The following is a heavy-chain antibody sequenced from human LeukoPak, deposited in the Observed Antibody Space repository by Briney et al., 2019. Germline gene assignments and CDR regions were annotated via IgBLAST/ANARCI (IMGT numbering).Heavy chain of an antibody. J-gene: IGHJ3*02. D-gene: IGHD6-19*01. Sequence: GGSLRLSCAASGFTFSSYAMHWVRQAPGKGLEWVAVISYDGSNKYYADSVKGRFTISRDNSKNTLYLQMNSLRAEDTAVYYCAREQIAVAAFDIWGQGTMVTVSS. CDR1: GFTFSSYA. CDR3: AREQIAVAAFDI. CDR2: ISYDGSNK. V-gene: IGHV3-30-3*01.